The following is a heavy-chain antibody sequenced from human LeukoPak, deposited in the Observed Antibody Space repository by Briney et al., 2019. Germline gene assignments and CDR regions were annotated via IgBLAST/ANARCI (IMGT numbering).Heavy chain of an antibody. Sequence: SETLSLTCTVSGGSISSGSYYWSWIRQPAGKGLEWIGRIYTSGSTNYNPSLKSRVTISVDTSKNQFSLQLSSVTAADTAVYYCARDIAAAGTFDYWGQGTLVTASS. D-gene: IGHD6-13*01. CDR3: ARDIAAAGTFDY. J-gene: IGHJ4*02. V-gene: IGHV4-61*02. CDR2: IYTSGST. CDR1: GGSISSGSYY.